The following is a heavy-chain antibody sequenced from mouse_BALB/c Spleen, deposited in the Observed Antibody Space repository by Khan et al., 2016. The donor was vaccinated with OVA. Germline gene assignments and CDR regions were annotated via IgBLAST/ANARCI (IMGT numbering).Heavy chain of an antibody. V-gene: IGHV1-77*01. CDR1: GYTFTDYV. CDR2: IYPGSGST. J-gene: IGHJ3*01. CDR3: ARRYDGAWFAY. Sequence: QVQLQQSGPELVKPGASVKMSCKVSGYTFTDYVITWVKQRTGQGLEWIGEIYPGSGSTYYNEKFKGKATLTADKSSNTVNMQLRSLTSEDSAVYFCARRYDGAWFAYWGQGTLVTVSA. D-gene: IGHD2-14*01.